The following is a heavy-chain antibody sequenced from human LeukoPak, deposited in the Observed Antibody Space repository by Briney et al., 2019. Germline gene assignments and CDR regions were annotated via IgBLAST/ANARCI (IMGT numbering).Heavy chain of an antibody. J-gene: IGHJ4*02. CDR3: ARDVLEASGYDDY. CDR2: IYYSGST. V-gene: IGHV4-39*07. Sequence: SETLSLTCTVSGGSISSSSYYWGWIRQPPGKGLEWIGSIYYSGSTYYNPSLKSRVTISVDTSKNQFSLKLSSVTAADTAVYYCARDVLEASGYDDYWGQGTLVTVSS. D-gene: IGHD5-12*01. CDR1: GGSISSSSYY.